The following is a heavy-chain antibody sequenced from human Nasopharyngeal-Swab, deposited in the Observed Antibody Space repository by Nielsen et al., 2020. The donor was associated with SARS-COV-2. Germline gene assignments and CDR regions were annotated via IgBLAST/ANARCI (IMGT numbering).Heavy chain of an antibody. D-gene: IGHD6-19*01. V-gene: IGHV3-23*01. Sequence: GGSLRLSCAASGFTFSSYAMSWVRQAPGKGLEWVSAISGSGGSTYYADSVKGRFTISRDNSKNTLYLQMSSLRAEDTALYYCAKDLGIAVAGTGHDYWGQGTPVTVSS. CDR1: GFTFSSYA. CDR3: AKDLGIAVAGTGHDY. J-gene: IGHJ4*02. CDR2: ISGSGGST.